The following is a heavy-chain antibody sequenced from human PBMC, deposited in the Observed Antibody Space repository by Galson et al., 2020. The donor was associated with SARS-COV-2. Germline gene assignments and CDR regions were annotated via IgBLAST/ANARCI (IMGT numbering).Heavy chain of an antibody. V-gene: IGHV3-15*01. J-gene: IGHJ4*02. Sequence: GESLKISCAASGFTFSNAWMSWVRQAPGKGLEWVGHIKSKTDGGTTDYAAPVKGRFTISRDDSKNTLYLQMNSLKTEDTAVYYCTTAFHTRYCSSTSCYTADFWGQGTLVTVSS. D-gene: IGHD2-2*02. CDR3: TTAFHTRYCSSTSCYTADF. CDR2: IKSKTDGGTT. CDR1: GFTFSNAW.